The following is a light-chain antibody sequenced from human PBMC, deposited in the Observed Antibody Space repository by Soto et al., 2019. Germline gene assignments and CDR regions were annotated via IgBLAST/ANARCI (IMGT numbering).Light chain of an antibody. CDR2: GAS. V-gene: IGKV3-15*01. CDR3: QQCNDWPHT. Sequence: EIVMTQSPATLSVSPGESATLSCRASQSVSSNLAWYQQKPGQAPRLLIYGASTRATGIPDRFSGRGSATEFTLTISSLQSEDCAVYYCQQCNDWPHTFGQGTKLEIK. CDR1: QSVSSN. J-gene: IGKJ2*01.